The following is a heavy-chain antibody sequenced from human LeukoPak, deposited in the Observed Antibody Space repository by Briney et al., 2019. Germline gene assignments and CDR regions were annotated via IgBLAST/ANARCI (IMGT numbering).Heavy chain of an antibody. CDR1: GGSISSYY. Sequence: SETLSLTCTVSGGSISSYYWSWIRQPPGKGLEYIGYIYYSGSTNYNPSLKSRVTISVDTTKNQFSLKLSSVTAADTAVYYCARVLDARDYYYYYYMDVWGKGTTVTVSS. V-gene: IGHV4-59*01. J-gene: IGHJ6*03. CDR2: IYYSGST. CDR3: ARVLDARDYYYYYYMDV. D-gene: IGHD1-1*01.